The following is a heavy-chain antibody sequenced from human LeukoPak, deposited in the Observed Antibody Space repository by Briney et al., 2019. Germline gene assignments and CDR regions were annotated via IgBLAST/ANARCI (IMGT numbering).Heavy chain of an antibody. CDR2: IYHSGST. J-gene: IGHJ4*02. V-gene: IGHV4-39*07. D-gene: IGHD4-17*01. Sequence: PSETLSLTCTVSGGSISSSSYYWGWIRQPPGKGLEWIGSIYHSGSTYYNPSLKSRVTISVDTSKNQFSLKLSSVTAADTAVYYCARESDHDYGRFDYWGQGTLVTVSS. CDR1: GGSISSSSYY. CDR3: ARESDHDYGRFDY.